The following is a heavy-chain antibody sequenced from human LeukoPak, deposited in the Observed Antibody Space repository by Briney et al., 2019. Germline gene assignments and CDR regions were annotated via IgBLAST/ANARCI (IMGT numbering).Heavy chain of an antibody. J-gene: IGHJ4*02. CDR1: GFTFSSYA. Sequence: PGGSLRLSCAASGFTFSSYAMSWVRQAPGKGLEWVSAISGSGGSTYYADSVKGRFTISRDNSKNTLYLQMNSLRAEDTAVYYCAKDRVATVEDYYDSSGYYDYWGQGTLVTVSS. V-gene: IGHV3-23*01. D-gene: IGHD3-22*01. CDR3: AKDRVATVEDYYDSSGYYDY. CDR2: ISGSGGST.